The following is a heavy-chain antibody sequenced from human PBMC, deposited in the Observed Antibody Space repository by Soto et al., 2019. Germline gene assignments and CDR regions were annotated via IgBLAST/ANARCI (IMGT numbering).Heavy chain of an antibody. D-gene: IGHD3-16*02. V-gene: IGHV4-59*01. J-gene: IGHJ3*02. Sequence: SETLSLTCTVSGGSISSYYWSWIRQPPGKGLEWIGYIYYSGSTNYNPSLKSRVTISVDTSKNQFSLKLSSVTAADTAVYYCARGLGELSLGAFDIWGQGTMVTVSS. CDR2: IYYSGST. CDR1: GGSISSYY. CDR3: ARGLGELSLGAFDI.